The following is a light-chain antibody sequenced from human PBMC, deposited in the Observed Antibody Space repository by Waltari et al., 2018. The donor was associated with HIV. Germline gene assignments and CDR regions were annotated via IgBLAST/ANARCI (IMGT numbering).Light chain of an antibody. V-gene: IGLV9-49*01. Sequence: QPVLTQPPSASASLGASVTLTCTLSSGYSNYKVAWYQQRPGKGPRFVMRVGTGGIVGSKGDGIPVRVSCWSSGLNRYLTSKNIQEEDESDYHCGADHGSGSDFVWVFGGGTKLTVL. J-gene: IGLJ3*02. CDR2: VGTGGIVG. CDR3: GADHGSGSDFVWV. CDR1: SGYSNYK.